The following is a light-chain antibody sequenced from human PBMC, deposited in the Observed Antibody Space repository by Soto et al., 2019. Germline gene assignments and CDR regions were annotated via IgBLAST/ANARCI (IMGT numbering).Light chain of an antibody. V-gene: IGLV1-44*01. CDR3: AAWDDRLNGSYV. Sequence: QSVLTQPPSASGTPGQRVTISCSGSSSNIGSNTVNWYQQLPGTAPKLLIYSNNQRPSGVPDRFSGSKSGTSASLAISGLQSEDEADYYCAAWDDRLNGSYVFGTGTKSPS. J-gene: IGLJ1*01. CDR2: SNN. CDR1: SSNIGSNT.